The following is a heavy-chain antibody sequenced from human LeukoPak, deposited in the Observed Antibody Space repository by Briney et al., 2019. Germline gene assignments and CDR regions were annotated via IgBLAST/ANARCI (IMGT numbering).Heavy chain of an antibody. D-gene: IGHD3-10*01. V-gene: IGHV3-7*01. CDR2: IKQDGSEK. CDR1: GFTFSSYS. CDR3: ARDGYLRGVDY. Sequence: GGSLRLSCAASGFTFSSYSMNWVRQAPGKGLEWVANIKQDGSEKYYVDSVKGRFTISRDNAKNSLYLQMNSLRVEDTAVYYCARDGYLRGVDYWGQGTLVTVSS. J-gene: IGHJ4*02.